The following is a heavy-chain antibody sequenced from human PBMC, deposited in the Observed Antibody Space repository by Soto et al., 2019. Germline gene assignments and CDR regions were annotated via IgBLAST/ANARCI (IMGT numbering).Heavy chain of an antibody. J-gene: IGHJ4*02. CDR3: ARGGHVVVVTASLDY. CDR1: GDTFTDYY. D-gene: IGHD2-21*02. Sequence: QVQLVQSGAEVKKPGASVKVSCKASGDTFTDYYIHWVRQAPGQGLEWMGTVNPSGGHTTYAQHFLGRRTMTRDTDTSTIYLELTSLTSEDTAVYYCARGGHVVVVTASLDYWGQGTLVTVSS. V-gene: IGHV1-46*01. CDR2: VNPSGGHT.